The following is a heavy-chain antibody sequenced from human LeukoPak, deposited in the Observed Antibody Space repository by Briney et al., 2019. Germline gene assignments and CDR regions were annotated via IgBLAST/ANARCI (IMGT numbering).Heavy chain of an antibody. V-gene: IGHV4-38-2*02. CDR3: ARAKRDYFDNSGYESYYYYMDV. D-gene: IGHD3-22*01. Sequence: SETLSLTCSVSGGSISSDWYWGWVRQPPGNGLEWIGAIYRNGDTYYIPSLKSRVTISLDTSKNQFSLRLDSVTAADTAVYYCARAKRDYFDNSGYESYYYYMDVWGKGTTVTVSS. J-gene: IGHJ6*03. CDR2: IYRNGDT. CDR1: GGSISSDWY.